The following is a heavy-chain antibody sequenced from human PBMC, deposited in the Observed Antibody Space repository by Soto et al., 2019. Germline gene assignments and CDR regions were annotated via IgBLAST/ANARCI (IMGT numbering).Heavy chain of an antibody. CDR2: IYYSGST. CDR3: ARDYYDSSGYWDHNWFDP. CDR1: GGSISSYY. J-gene: IGHJ5*02. V-gene: IGHV4-59*01. Sequence: SETLSLTCTVSGGSISSYYWSWIRQPPGKGLEWIGYIYYSGSTNYNPSLKSRVTISVDTSKNQFSLKLSSVTAADTAVYYCARDYYDSSGYWDHNWFDPWGQGTLVT. D-gene: IGHD3-22*01.